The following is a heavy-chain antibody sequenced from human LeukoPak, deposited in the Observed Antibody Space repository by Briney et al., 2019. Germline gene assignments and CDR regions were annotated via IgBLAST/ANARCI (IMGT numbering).Heavy chain of an antibody. CDR1: GFTFTSFG. Sequence: PGGSPRLSCAASGFTFTSFGMQWVRQTPGKGLEWVAFIRNDGDVIYYADSVKGRFTISRDNSKNTLYLQMNSLRAEDTAVYYCAKRYYDFWSGYPYYFDYWGQGTLVTVSS. V-gene: IGHV3-30*02. CDR3: AKRYYDFWSGYPYYFDY. CDR2: IRNDGDVI. D-gene: IGHD3-3*01. J-gene: IGHJ4*02.